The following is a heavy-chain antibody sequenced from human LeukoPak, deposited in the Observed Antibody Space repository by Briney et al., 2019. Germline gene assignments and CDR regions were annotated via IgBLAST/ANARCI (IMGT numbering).Heavy chain of an antibody. Sequence: SETLSLTCTASGGSVSSGSYYWSWIRQPPGKGLEWIGYIYYSGSTNYNPSLKSRVTISVDTSKNQFSLKLSSVTAADTAVYYCATGEASSGSYSDYWGQGTLVTVSS. CDR2: IYYSGST. CDR3: ATGEASSGSYSDY. CDR1: GGSVSSGSYY. D-gene: IGHD1-26*01. J-gene: IGHJ4*02. V-gene: IGHV4-61*01.